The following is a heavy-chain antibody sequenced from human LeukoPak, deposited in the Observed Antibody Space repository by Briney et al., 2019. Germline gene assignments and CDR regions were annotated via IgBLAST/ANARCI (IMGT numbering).Heavy chain of an antibody. J-gene: IGHJ4*02. V-gene: IGHV5-51*01. D-gene: IGHD2-2*01. CDR1: GYSFTSHW. Sequence: GESLKISCKGSGYSFTSHWIGWVRQMPGKGLEWMGIIYPGDSDTRYSPSFEGQVTISADKSMSTAYLQWSSLKASDTATYYCARRYCSSTSCQFFDYWGQGNLVTVSS. CDR3: ARRYCSSTSCQFFDY. CDR2: IYPGDSDT.